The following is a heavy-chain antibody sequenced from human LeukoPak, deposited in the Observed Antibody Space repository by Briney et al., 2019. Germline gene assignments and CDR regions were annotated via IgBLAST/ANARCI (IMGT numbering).Heavy chain of an antibody. D-gene: IGHD3-10*01. Sequence: SETLSLTCTVSGGSISSSSYYWGWIRQPPGKGLEWIGYIYYSGSTNYNPSLKSRVTISVDTSKNQFSLKLSSVAAADTAVYYCARADYGSGRGFDPWGQGTLVTVSS. V-gene: IGHV4-61*05. CDR1: GGSISSSSYY. J-gene: IGHJ5*02. CDR2: IYYSGST. CDR3: ARADYGSGRGFDP.